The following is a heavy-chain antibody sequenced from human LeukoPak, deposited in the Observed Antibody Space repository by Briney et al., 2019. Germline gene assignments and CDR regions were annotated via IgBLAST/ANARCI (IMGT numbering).Heavy chain of an antibody. CDR1: GGTISSYA. Sequence: SVKVSCKASGGTISSYAISWVRQAPGQGLEWMGGIIPIFGTANYAQKFQGRVTITADESTSTAYMELSSLRSEDTAVYYCAREVLGGSGSYPLDPWGQGTLVTVSS. CDR2: IIPIFGTA. V-gene: IGHV1-69*13. CDR3: AREVLGGSGSYPLDP. J-gene: IGHJ5*02. D-gene: IGHD3-10*01.